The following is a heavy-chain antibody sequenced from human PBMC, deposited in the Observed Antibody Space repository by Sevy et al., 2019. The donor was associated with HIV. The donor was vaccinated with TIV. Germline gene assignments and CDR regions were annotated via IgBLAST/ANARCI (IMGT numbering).Heavy chain of an antibody. CDR3: ARDLESGEGAFDY. V-gene: IGHV3-30-3*01. CDR2: ISYDGSNK. J-gene: IGHJ4*01. D-gene: IGHD3-3*01. CDR1: GFTFSSYA. Sequence: GGSLRLSCAASGFTFSSYAMHWVRQAPGKGLEWVAVISYDGSNKYYADSVKGRFTISRDNSKNTLYLQMNSLRAEDTAVYYCARDLESGEGAFDYWGQEPWSPSPQ.